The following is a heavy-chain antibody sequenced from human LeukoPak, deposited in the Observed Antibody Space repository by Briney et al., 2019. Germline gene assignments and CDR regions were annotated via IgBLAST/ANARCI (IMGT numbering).Heavy chain of an antibody. CDR3: ARDDIVATRY. CDR1: GFTFSSYS. J-gene: IGHJ4*02. Sequence: GGSLRLSCAASGFTFSSYSMNWVRQAPGKGLEWVANIKQDGSEKYYVDSVKGRFTISRDNAKNSLYLQMNSLRAEDTAVYYCARDDIVATRYWGQGTLVTVSS. CDR2: IKQDGSEK. V-gene: IGHV3-7*01. D-gene: IGHD5-12*01.